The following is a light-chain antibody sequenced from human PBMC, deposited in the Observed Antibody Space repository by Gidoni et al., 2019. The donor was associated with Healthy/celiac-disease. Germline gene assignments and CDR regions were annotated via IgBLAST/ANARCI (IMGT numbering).Light chain of an antibody. CDR2: WAS. CDR1: QSVLSSSNNVDH. J-gene: IGKJ4*01. V-gene: IGKV4-1*01. CDR3: QQYYNTPLT. Sequence: DIVMTQSPDSLAVSLGERATINCNSTQSVLSSSNNVDHLAWYQQKPGQPPKLLIYWASTRQSGVPDRFTGSGSGTDFTLTINSLQAEDVAVYYCQQYYNTPLTFGGGTKVEIK.